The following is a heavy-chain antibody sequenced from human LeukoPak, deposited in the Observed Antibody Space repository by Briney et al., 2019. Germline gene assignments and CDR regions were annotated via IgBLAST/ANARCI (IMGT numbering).Heavy chain of an antibody. J-gene: IGHJ6*03. V-gene: IGHV3-48*03. D-gene: IGHD3-10*01. Sequence: RTGGSLRLSCAASGFNFSRYEMNWVRQAPGKGLKWLSYISSSGSTIYYADSVKGRFTISRDNAKASLHLQMNSLRAEDTAVYYCAREGFGDLYMDVWGKGTTVTISS. CDR1: GFNFSRYE. CDR3: AREGFGDLYMDV. CDR2: ISSSGSTI.